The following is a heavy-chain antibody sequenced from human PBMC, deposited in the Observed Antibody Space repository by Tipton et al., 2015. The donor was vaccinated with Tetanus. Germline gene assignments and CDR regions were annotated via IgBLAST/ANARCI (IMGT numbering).Heavy chain of an antibody. D-gene: IGHD2-2*01. CDR1: GFTFSSYG. CDR3: AKDQGPAVPAAMTPDYGMDV. V-gene: IGHV3-30*18. Sequence: SLRLSCAASGFTFSSYGMHWVRQAPGKGLEWVAVISYDGSNKYYADSVKGRFTISRDNSKNTLYLQMNSLRAEDTAVYYCAKDQGPAVPAAMTPDYGMDVWGQGTTVTVSS. J-gene: IGHJ6*02. CDR2: ISYDGSNK.